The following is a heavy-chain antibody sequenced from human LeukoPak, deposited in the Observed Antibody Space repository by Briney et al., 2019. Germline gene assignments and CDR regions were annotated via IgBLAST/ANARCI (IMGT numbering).Heavy chain of an antibody. J-gene: IGHJ3*02. V-gene: IGHV1-69*13. D-gene: IGHD2-2*01. Sequence: SVKVACKASGGTFSSYAISWVRQAPGQGLEWMGGIIPIFGTANYAQKFQGRVTITADESTSTAYMELSSLRSEDTAVYYCATGYCSSTSCYSAFDIWGQGTMVTVSP. CDR3: ATGYCSSTSCYSAFDI. CDR1: GGTFSSYA. CDR2: IIPIFGTA.